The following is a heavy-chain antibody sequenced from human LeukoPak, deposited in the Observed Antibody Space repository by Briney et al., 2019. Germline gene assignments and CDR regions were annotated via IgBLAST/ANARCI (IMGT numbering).Heavy chain of an antibody. CDR3: TRDVRLRHKYYYMDV. V-gene: IGHV3-48*04. J-gene: IGHJ6*03. Sequence: PGGSLRLSCAASGFTFSSYTMNWVRQAPGKGLEWVSYISSGNSNIYYADSVKGRFSISRDNANNSLFLQMNSLRAEDTAVYYCTRDVRLRHKYYYMDVWGKGTTVTVSS. D-gene: IGHD4-17*01. CDR1: GFTFSSYT. CDR2: ISSGNSNI.